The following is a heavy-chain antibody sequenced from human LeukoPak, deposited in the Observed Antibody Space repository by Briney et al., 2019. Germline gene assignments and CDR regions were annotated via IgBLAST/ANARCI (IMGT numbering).Heavy chain of an antibody. CDR3: ARWGLLWFGELYGYGMDV. J-gene: IGHJ6*02. D-gene: IGHD3-10*01. CDR1: GFTFSNAW. V-gene: IGHV3-7*01. Sequence: GGSLRLSCAASGFTFSNAWMSWVRQAPGKGLEWVANIKQDGSEKYYVDSVKGRFTISRDNAKNSLYLQMNSLRAEDTAVYYCARWGLLWFGELYGYGMDVWGQGTTVTVSS. CDR2: IKQDGSEK.